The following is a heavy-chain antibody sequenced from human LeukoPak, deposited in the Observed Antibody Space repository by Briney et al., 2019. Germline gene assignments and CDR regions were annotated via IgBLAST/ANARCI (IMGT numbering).Heavy chain of an antibody. CDR2: ISYDGSNK. Sequence: GGSLRLSCAASGFTFSSSAMSWVRQVPGKGLEWVAVISYDGSNKYYADSVKGRFTISRDNSKNTLYLQMNSLRAEDTAVYYCAGAMIPSPLDYWGQGTLVTVSS. J-gene: IGHJ4*02. CDR1: GFTFSSSA. D-gene: IGHD3-22*01. CDR3: AGAMIPSPLDY. V-gene: IGHV3-30-3*01.